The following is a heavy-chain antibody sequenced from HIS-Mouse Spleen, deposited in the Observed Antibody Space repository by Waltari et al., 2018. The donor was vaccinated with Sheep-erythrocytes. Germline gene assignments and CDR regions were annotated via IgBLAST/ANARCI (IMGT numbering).Heavy chain of an antibody. J-gene: IGHJ4*02. CDR1: GFTFSSYR. D-gene: IGHD1-26*01. V-gene: IGHV3-21*01. Sequence: EVQLVDSGGGLVKPGGSLRLSCAASGFTFSSYRLKWVRQAPGKGLEWVSSISSSSSYIYYADSVKGRFTISRDNAKNSLYLQMNSLRAEDTAVYYCARVASGATFDYWGQGTLVTVSS. CDR3: ARVASGATFDY. CDR2: ISSSSSYI.